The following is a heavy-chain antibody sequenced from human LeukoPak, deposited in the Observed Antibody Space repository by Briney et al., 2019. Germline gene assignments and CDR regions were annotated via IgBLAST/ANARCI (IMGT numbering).Heavy chain of an antibody. V-gene: IGHV4-30-2*01. CDR3: ARNNSHYGLDV. J-gene: IGHJ6*02. D-gene: IGHD1/OR15-1a*01. CDR1: VDSVSSADYS. CDR2: ISNSGST. Sequence: SETLSLTCAVSVDSVSSADYSCTWIRRPPGKGLEWVGQISNSGSTYYNPSLKSRATISLDRSKKQFSLKLTSMSAADTAVYYCARNNSHYGLDVWGPGTTVTVSS.